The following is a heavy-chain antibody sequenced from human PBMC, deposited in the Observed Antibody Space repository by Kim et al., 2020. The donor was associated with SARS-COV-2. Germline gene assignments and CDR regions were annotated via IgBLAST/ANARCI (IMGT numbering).Heavy chain of an antibody. CDR2: IWYDGSNK. V-gene: IGHV3-33*06. CDR1: GFTFSSYG. J-gene: IGHJ4*02. CDR3: AKDQNYYDSSGPFDY. Sequence: GGSLRLSCAASGFTFSSYGMHWVRQAPGKGLEWVAVIWYDGSNKYYADSVKGRFTISRDNSKNTLYLQMNSLRAEDTAVYYCAKDQNYYDSSGPFDYWGQGTLVTVSS. D-gene: IGHD3-22*01.